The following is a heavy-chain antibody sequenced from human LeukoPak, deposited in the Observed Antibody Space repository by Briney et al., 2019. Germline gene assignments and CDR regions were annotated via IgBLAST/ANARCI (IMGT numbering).Heavy chain of an antibody. CDR3: ARVTMVRGVLLFDY. CDR2: IYYSGST. V-gene: IGHV4-59*01. CDR1: GGSISSYY. Sequence: SETLSLTCTVSGGSISSYYWSWIRQPPVKGLEWIGYIYYSGSTNYNPSLKSRVTISVDTSKNQFSLKLSSVTAADTAAYYCARVTMVRGVLLFDYWGQGTLVTVSS. J-gene: IGHJ4*02. D-gene: IGHD3-10*01.